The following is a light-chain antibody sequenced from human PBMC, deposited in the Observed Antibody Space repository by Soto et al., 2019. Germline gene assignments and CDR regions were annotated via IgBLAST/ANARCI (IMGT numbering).Light chain of an antibody. CDR3: QQYNNWPRT. V-gene: IGKV3-15*01. J-gene: IGKJ1*01. CDR1: QSVSNY. Sequence: EILMTQSPATLSVSPGERATLSCRASQSVSNYLAWYQQIPGQPPRLIIYGASTRATGIPARFSGSGSGTEFTLTISSLQSEDFAVYYCQQYNNWPRTLGQGTKVDI. CDR2: GAS.